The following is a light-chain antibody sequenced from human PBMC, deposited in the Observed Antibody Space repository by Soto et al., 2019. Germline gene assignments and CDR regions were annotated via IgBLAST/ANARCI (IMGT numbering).Light chain of an antibody. V-gene: IGLV3-1*01. J-gene: IGLJ3*02. CDR2: QDS. CDR3: QAWDSSTALV. Sequence: SYELTQPPSVSVSPGQTASITCSGDKLGDKYACWYQQKPGQSPVLVIYQDSKRPSGIPERFSGSNSGNTANLTISGTQAMDEADYYCQAWDSSTALVFGVGTKLTVL. CDR1: KLGDKY.